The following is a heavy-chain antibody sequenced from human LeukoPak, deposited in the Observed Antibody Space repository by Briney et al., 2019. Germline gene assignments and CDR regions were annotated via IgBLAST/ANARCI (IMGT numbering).Heavy chain of an antibody. CDR2: TLSDGSNK. CDR1: ASSLSESA. D-gene: IGHD3-9*01. V-gene: IGHV3-30*03. Sequence: GGSRRPSCAVLASSLSESATGWVRHVPGKVREWEGATLSDGSNKYYADSVKGRFTISRDNSKNTLYLQMNSLRAEDTAVYYCAAEYYDILTGYWHSAFDIWGQGTMVTVSS. CDR3: AAEYYDILTGYWHSAFDI. J-gene: IGHJ3*02.